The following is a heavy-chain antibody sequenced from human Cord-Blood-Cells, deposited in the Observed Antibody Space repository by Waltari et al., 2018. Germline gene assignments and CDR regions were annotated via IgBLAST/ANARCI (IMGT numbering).Heavy chain of an antibody. CDR1: GGTFISYA. V-gene: IGHV1-69*06. CDR2: IIPIFGTA. J-gene: IGHJ4*02. CDR3: ARAGYCSGGSCYPAFDY. D-gene: IGHD2-15*01. Sequence: QVQLVQSGAAVKKPGSSGKVSCKASGGTFISYAISWVRMAPGQGLEWMGGIIPIFGTANYAQKFQGRVTITADKSTSTAYMGLSSLRSEDTAVYYCARAGYCSGGSCYPAFDYWGQGTLVTVSS.